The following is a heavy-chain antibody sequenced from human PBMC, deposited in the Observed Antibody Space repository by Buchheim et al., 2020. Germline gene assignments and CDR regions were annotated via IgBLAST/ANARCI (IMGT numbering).Heavy chain of an antibody. J-gene: IGHJ4*02. Sequence: EVQLVESGGGLVQPGGSLRLSCAASGFTFSGYWMSWVRQAPGKGLEWVANIKQDGSEKYYVDSVKGRFTISRDNAKNSLYLQMNSLRAEDTAVYYCARRLIATRPQDYFDYWGQGTL. CDR2: IKQDGSEK. V-gene: IGHV3-7*01. CDR3: ARRLIATRPQDYFDY. CDR1: GFTFSGYW. D-gene: IGHD6-6*01.